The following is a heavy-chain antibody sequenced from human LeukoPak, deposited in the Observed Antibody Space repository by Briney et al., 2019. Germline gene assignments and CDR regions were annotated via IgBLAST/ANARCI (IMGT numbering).Heavy chain of an antibody. Sequence: ASVKVSCKASGYTFTGYYMHWVRQAPGQGLEWMGWINPNSGGTNYAQKILWRVTMTRDTSISTGYMELSRLRSDDTAVYYCARDKEYSSSWCVWFDPWGQG. V-gene: IGHV1-2*02. J-gene: IGHJ5*02. CDR1: GYTFTGYY. D-gene: IGHD6-13*01. CDR2: INPNSGGT. CDR3: ARDKEYSSSWCVWFDP.